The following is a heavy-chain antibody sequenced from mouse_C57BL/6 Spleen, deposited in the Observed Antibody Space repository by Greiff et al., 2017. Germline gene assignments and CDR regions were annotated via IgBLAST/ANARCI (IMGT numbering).Heavy chain of an antibody. CDR3: ARKALDYGSSDAAMDY. D-gene: IGHD1-1*01. J-gene: IGHJ4*01. Sequence: QVKLQQSGAELVKPGASVKISCKASGYAFSSYWMHWVKQRPGKGLEWIGQIYPGDGDTNYNGKFKGKATLTADKSSSTAYMQLSSLTSEDSAVYFGARKALDYGSSDAAMDYWGQGTSVTVSS. CDR2: IYPGDGDT. CDR1: GYAFSSYW. V-gene: IGHV1-80*01.